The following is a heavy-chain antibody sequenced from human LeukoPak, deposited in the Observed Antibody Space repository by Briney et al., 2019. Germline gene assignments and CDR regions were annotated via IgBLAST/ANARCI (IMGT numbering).Heavy chain of an antibody. CDR3: ARTYYDILTGYPPWYFDL. Sequence: SETLSLTCTVSGGSISSYYWSWIRQPAGKGLEWIGRIYTSGSTNYNPSLKSRVTISVNTSKTQFSLKLSSVTAADTAVYYCARTYYDILTGYPPWYFDLWGRGTLVTVSS. J-gene: IGHJ2*01. CDR1: GGSISSYY. D-gene: IGHD3-9*01. CDR2: IYTSGST. V-gene: IGHV4-4*07.